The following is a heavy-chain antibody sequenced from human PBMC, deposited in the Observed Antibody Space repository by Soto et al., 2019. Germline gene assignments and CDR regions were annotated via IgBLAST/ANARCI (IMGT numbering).Heavy chain of an antibody. CDR3: ARSTRAVSKPADY. Sequence: GGSLRLSCAASGFTFSSYGMHWVRQAPGKGLEWVAVISYDGSNKYYADSVKGRFTISRDNAKNSLYLQMNSLRDEDTAVCYCARSTRAVSKPADYWGQGTLVTVSS. D-gene: IGHD1-26*01. J-gene: IGHJ4*02. CDR2: ISYDGSNK. CDR1: GFTFSSYG. V-gene: IGHV3-30*03.